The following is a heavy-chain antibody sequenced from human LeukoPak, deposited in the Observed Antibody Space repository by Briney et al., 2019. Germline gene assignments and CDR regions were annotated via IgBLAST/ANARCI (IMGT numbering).Heavy chain of an antibody. D-gene: IGHD2-8*01. V-gene: IGHV4-59*01. CDR3: ATLNGDY. J-gene: IGHJ4*02. CDR1: GDSISSYY. CDR2: IYYSGST. Sequence: SETLSLTCTVSGDSISSYYWSWIRQPPGKGLEWIGYIYYSGSTNYNPSLKSRVTISVDTSKNRFSLKLSSVTAADTAVYYCATLNGDYWGQGTLVTVSS.